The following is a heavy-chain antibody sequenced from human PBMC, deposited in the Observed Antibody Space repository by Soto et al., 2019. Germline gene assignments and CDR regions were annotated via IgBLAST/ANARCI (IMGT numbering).Heavy chain of an antibody. CDR1: GGSISSGDYY. Sequence: SETLSLTCTVSGGSISSGDYYWSWIRQPPGKGLEWIGYIYYSGSTHYNPSLKSRVTISVDTSKNQFSLKLSSVTAADTAVYYCATQEVGGSYVYTFDPWGQGTLVTVSS. J-gene: IGHJ5*02. D-gene: IGHD1-26*01. CDR3: ATQEVGGSYVYTFDP. V-gene: IGHV4-30-4*01. CDR2: IYYSGST.